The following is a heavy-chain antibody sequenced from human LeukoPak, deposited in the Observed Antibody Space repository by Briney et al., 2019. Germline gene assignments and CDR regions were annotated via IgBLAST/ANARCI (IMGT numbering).Heavy chain of an antibody. J-gene: IGHJ4*02. D-gene: IGHD3-22*01. CDR2: IRYDGSNK. CDR3: AKDNYYDSSAPLVLDY. V-gene: IGHV3-30*02. Sequence: GGSLRLSCAAPGFIFSSYGMHWVRQAPGKGLEWVAFIRYDGSNKYYADSVKGRFTISRDNSQNTLYLQMNSLRPEGTAVFYCAKDNYYDSSAPLVLDYWGQGTLVTVSS. CDR1: GFIFSSYG.